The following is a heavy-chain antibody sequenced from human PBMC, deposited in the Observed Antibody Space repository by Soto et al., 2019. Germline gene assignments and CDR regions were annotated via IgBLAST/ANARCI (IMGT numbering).Heavy chain of an antibody. J-gene: IGHJ4*02. V-gene: IGHV4-39*01. CDR2: IYYTGGA. Sequence: XATLSLPCAVSGDTISNPRYYWGWIRQPPGQGLEWIGSIYYTGGAYYHPSLKSRVTVSLDTSKNQFSLKLSSVTAADPAVYYCATRDSSSPYDYCGQGILVTVPS. CDR1: GDTISNPRYY. D-gene: IGHD6-6*01. CDR3: ATRDSSSPYDY.